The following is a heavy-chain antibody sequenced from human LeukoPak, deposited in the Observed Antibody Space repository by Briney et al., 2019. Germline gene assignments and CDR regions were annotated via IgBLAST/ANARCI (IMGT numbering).Heavy chain of an antibody. CDR3: ARDRGVATILFDY. V-gene: IGHV1-2*02. J-gene: IGHJ4*02. Sequence: ASVKVSCKASGYTVTDYYIHWVRQTPGQGLEWMGWINPASGETRSSQKFQGRVTMTRDTSISTAYMELSRLRSDDTAVYYCARDRGVATILFDYWGQGTLVTVSS. D-gene: IGHD5-12*01. CDR1: GYTVTDYY. CDR2: INPASGET.